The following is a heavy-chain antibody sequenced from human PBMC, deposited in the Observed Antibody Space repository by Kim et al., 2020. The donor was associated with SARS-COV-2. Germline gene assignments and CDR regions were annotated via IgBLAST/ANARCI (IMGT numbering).Heavy chain of an antibody. J-gene: IGHJ6*02. Sequence: GGSLRLSCAASGFTSNTYAMNWVRQAPGKGLEWVSVIYSARTGSETYYADSVKGRFTISRDISKSTVHLQMNSLRAEDTAVYYCAKSLRGITSSPLYFYFRMDGWGEGTTGTVSS. CDR1: GFTSNTYA. D-gene: IGHD6-6*01. CDR2: IYSARTGSET. V-gene: IGHV3-23*03. CDR3: AKSLRGITSSPLYFYFRMDG.